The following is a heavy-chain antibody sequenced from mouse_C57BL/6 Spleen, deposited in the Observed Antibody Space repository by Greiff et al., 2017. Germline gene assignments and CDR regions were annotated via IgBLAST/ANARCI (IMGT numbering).Heavy chain of an antibody. CDR3: ARQEYDEGFDY. CDR2: INPSTGGT. Sequence: EVQLQQSGPELVKPGASVKISCKASGYSFTGYYMNWVKQSTEKSLEWIGEINPSTGGTTYNQKFKAKATLTVDKSSSTAYMQLKSLTSEDSAVYYCARQEYDEGFDYWGQGTTRTVSS. J-gene: IGHJ2*01. V-gene: IGHV1-42*01. CDR1: GYSFTGYY. D-gene: IGHD2-12*01.